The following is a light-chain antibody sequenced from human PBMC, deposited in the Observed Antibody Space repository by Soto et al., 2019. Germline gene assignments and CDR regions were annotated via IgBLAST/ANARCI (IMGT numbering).Light chain of an antibody. CDR2: EVS. CDR3: SSYTASSTLL. V-gene: IGLV2-14*03. J-gene: IGLJ1*01. CDR1: SSDVGGYNY. Sequence: QSVLTQPSSVSVSPGQSITISCTGTSSDVGGYNYVSWSQQHPGKAPKLLISEVSNRPSGVSNRFSGSKSGNTASMTISGLQADDEADYYCSSYTASSTLLFGTGTKV.